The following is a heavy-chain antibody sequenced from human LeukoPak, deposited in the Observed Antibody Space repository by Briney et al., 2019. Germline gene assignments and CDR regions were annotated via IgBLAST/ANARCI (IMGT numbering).Heavy chain of an antibody. CDR2: INPNSGGT. Sequence: ASVKVSCKASGYTFTGYFMHWVRQAPGQGLEWMGRINPNSGGTNYAQKFQGRVTMTRDTSISTAYMELSRLRSDDTAVYYCARSRNDFWSGYYSPFDYWGQGTLVTVSS. J-gene: IGHJ4*02. V-gene: IGHV1-2*06. CDR1: GYTFTGYF. D-gene: IGHD3-3*01. CDR3: ARSRNDFWSGYYSPFDY.